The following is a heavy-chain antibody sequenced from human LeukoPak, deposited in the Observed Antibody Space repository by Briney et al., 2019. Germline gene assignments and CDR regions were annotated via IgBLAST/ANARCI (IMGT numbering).Heavy chain of an antibody. CDR3: ARGLHDIVVVVAATPYFDY. V-gene: IGHV3-48*03. D-gene: IGHD2-15*01. Sequence: GGSLRLSCAASGFTFSSYEMNWVRQAPGKGLEWVSYISSNGSTIYYADSVKGRFTISRDNAKNSLYLQMNSLRAEDTAVYYCARGLHDIVVVVAATPYFDYWGQGTLVTVSS. CDR2: ISSNGSTI. CDR1: GFTFSSYE. J-gene: IGHJ4*02.